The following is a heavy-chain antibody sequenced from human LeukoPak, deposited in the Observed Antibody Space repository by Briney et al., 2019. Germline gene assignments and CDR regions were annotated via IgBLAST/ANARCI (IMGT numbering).Heavy chain of an antibody. J-gene: IGHJ4*02. D-gene: IGHD3-10*01. CDR1: GFTFSSYA. CDR3: AKDRGWGSGSSKFDY. Sequence: GGSLRLSCAVSGFTFSSYAMNWVRQAPGQGLEWVSGISGSGGSTYYADSVKGRFTISRDHSKNTLYLQMNSLRAEDTAVYYCAKDRGWGSGSSKFDYWGQGTLVTVSS. V-gene: IGHV3-23*01. CDR2: ISGSGGST.